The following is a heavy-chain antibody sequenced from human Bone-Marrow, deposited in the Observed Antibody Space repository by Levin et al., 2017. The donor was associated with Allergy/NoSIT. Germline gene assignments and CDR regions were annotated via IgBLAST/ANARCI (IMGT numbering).Heavy chain of an antibody. CDR3: ARSYGCSDSGGWASFDI. Sequence: GESLKISCAASGFTFTNSAMTWVRQAPGKGLEWVSAISGSGGTTYYAASVKGRISISRDNSKNTMFLQMNSLRAEDTAVYFCARSYGCSDSGGWASFDIWGQGTIVTVSS. D-gene: IGHD1-26*01. J-gene: IGHJ3*02. CDR2: ISGSGGTT. CDR1: GFTFTNSA. V-gene: IGHV3-23*01.